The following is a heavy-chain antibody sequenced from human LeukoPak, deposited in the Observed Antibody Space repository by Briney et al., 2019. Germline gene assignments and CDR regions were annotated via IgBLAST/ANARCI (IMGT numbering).Heavy chain of an antibody. CDR2: ISHSGNT. CDR3: ARDGRYFDWLFDY. D-gene: IGHD3-9*01. V-gene: IGHV4-59*12. Sequence: SETLSLTCTVSGDSINKYFWSWLRQSPEKGLEWIGYISHSGNTNYNPSLKSRVTISLDTSNNQFSLKLSSVTAADTAVYYCARDGRYFDWLFDYWGQGTLVTVSS. CDR1: GDSINKYF. J-gene: IGHJ4*02.